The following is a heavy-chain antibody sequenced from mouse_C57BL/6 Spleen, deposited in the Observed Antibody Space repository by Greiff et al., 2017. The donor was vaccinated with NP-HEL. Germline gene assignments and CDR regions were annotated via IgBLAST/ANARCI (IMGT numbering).Heavy chain of an antibody. V-gene: IGHV1-69*01. D-gene: IGHD3-1*01. Sequence: VKLQQPGAELVMPGASVKLSCKASGYTFTSYWMHWVKQRPGQGLEWIGEIDPSDSYTNYNQKFKGKSTLTVDKSSSTAYMQRSSLTSEDSAVYYCARSGDFDVWGTGTTVTVSS. CDR3: ARSGDFDV. CDR1: GYTFTSYW. J-gene: IGHJ1*03. CDR2: IDPSDSYT.